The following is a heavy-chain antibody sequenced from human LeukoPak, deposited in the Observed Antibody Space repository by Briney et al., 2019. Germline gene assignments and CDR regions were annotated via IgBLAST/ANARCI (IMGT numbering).Heavy chain of an antibody. J-gene: IGHJ6*03. CDR2: IISIFGAA. V-gene: IGHV1-69*13. CDR1: GGTFSSYA. D-gene: IGHD3-10*01. Sequence: ASVKVSCKASGGTFSSYAISWVRQAPGQGLEWMGGIISIFGAANYAQKFQGRVTITADESTSTAYMELSSLRSEDTAVYYCAISGLLWFGDYNYYMDVWGKGTTVTVSS. CDR3: AISGLLWFGDYNYYMDV.